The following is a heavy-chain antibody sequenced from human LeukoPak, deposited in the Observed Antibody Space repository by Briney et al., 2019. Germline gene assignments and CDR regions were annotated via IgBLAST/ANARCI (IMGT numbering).Heavy chain of an antibody. Sequence: GGSLRLSCAASGFTFSSYAMSWVRQAPGKGLEWVSSISSSSSYIYYADSVKGRFTISRDNAKNSLYLQMNSLRAEDTAVYYCARDRPVAAAGIDAFDIWGQGTMVTVSS. V-gene: IGHV3-21*01. J-gene: IGHJ3*02. CDR1: GFTFSSYA. CDR2: ISSSSSYI. D-gene: IGHD6-13*01. CDR3: ARDRPVAAAGIDAFDI.